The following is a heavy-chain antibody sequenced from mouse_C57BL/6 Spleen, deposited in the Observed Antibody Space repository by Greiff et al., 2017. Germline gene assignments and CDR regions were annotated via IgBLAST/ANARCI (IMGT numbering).Heavy chain of an antibody. CDR2: IRLKSDNSAT. Sequence: EVQRVESGGGLVQPGASVKLSCIASGFTFSDYRMNWVRQSPEKGLEWVAQIRLKSDNSATHYAEFVKGRFTISRDDSKSRGYREMSNLRAEDTGIYYCAGGDEYAAYWGQGTLLTVSA. CDR1: GFTFSDYR. D-gene: IGHD5-1*01. V-gene: IGHV6-3*01. J-gene: IGHJ3*01. CDR3: AGGDEYAAY.